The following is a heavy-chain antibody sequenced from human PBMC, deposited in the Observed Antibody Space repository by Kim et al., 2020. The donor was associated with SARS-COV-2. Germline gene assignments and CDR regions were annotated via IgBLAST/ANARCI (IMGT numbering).Heavy chain of an antibody. D-gene: IGHD2-15*01. CDR3: VKEAVFTTVVVDCYFDY. V-gene: IGHV3-30*02. J-gene: IGHJ4*02. Sequence: LKGRVAISRDNSKNTLYLQMNSLRTEDAARYFCVKEAVFTTVVVDCYFDYWGQGTLVTVSS.